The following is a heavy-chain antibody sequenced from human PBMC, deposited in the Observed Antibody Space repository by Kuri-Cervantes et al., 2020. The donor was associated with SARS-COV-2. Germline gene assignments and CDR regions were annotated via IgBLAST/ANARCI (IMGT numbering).Heavy chain of an antibody. CDR1: GGTFSSYA. Sequence: ASVKVSCKASGGTFSSYAISWVRQAPGQGLEWMGWINPNSGGTNYAQKFQGRVTMTRDTPINTVYMELNSLRFDDTAVYFCARDGGLAASGKFDYWGQGTLVTVSS. V-gene: IGHV1-2*02. D-gene: IGHD6-13*01. CDR2: INPNSGGT. J-gene: IGHJ4*02. CDR3: ARDGGLAASGKFDY.